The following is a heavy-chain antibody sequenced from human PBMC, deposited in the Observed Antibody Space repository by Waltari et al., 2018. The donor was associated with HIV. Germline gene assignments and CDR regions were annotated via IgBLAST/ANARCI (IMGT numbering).Heavy chain of an antibody. D-gene: IGHD6-6*01. V-gene: IGHV3-7*03. Sequence: EVQLVESGGGLVQPGGSLRLSCAASGFTLTSGWMSWVRQPPGKGLEWVANVNLKGSAKYYVDSVKGRFTISRDNAKNSLYLQMNSLRAADTAVYFCARDGITSSLDFWGQGILVTVSS. CDR3: ARDGITSSLDF. J-gene: IGHJ4*02. CDR1: GFTLTSGW. CDR2: VNLKGSAK.